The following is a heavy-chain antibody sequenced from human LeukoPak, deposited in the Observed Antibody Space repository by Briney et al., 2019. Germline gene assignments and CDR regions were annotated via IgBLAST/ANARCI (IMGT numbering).Heavy chain of an antibody. J-gene: IGHJ5*02. Sequence: SETLSLTCTVSGGSISSYYWSWIRQPPGRGLEWIGYIYYSGSTSYNPSLKSRVTISVDTSKNQFSLKLSSVTAADTAVYYCARDQPPSAHYYGSGSYYPRTNWFDPWGQGTLVTVSS. CDR3: ARDQPPSAHYYGSGSYYPRTNWFDP. D-gene: IGHD3-10*01. V-gene: IGHV4-59*01. CDR1: GGSISSYY. CDR2: IYYSGST.